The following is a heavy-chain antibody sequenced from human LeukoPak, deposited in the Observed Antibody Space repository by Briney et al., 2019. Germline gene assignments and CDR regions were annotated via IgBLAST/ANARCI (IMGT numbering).Heavy chain of an antibody. J-gene: IGHJ4*02. D-gene: IGHD3-22*01. CDR2: INPNSGGT. Sequence: ASVKVSCKASGYTFTGYYMHWVRQAPGQGLEWMGWINPNSGGTNYAQKFQGRVTMTRDTSISTAYMELSRLRSDDTAVYYCAREMGDDSSGYHDYGGQGTLVTVSA. V-gene: IGHV1-2*02. CDR3: AREMGDDSSGYHDY. CDR1: GYTFTGYY.